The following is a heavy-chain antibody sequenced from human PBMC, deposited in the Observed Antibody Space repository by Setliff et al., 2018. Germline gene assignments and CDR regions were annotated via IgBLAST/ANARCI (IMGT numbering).Heavy chain of an antibody. CDR2: IYYSGST. CDR1: GVSISSYY. J-gene: IGHJ6*02. V-gene: IGHV4-59*01. D-gene: IGHD3-3*01. Sequence: PSETLSLTCTVSGVSISSYYWSWIRQPPGKGLEWIGYIYYSGSTNYNPSLKSRVTISVDTSKNQFSLKLSSVTAADTAVYYCAREGYYNFWSGFMDVWGQGTTVTVSS. CDR3: AREGYYNFWSGFMDV.